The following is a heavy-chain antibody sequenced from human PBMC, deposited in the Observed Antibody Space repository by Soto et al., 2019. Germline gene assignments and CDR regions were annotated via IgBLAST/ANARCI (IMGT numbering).Heavy chain of an antibody. V-gene: IGHV3-23*01. CDR3: AKDGNPIPYLTGYYRLGWFDP. CDR2: ISGSGATT. Sequence: PGESLKISCAASGFTFNRYAMNWVRQAAGTGLEWVSGISGSGATTYYADSVKGRFTISRDNSKNTLYMQMNSLRAEDTAVYYCAKDGNPIPYLTGYYRLGWFDPWGQGTLVTVSS. J-gene: IGHJ5*02. D-gene: IGHD3-9*01. CDR1: GFTFNRYA.